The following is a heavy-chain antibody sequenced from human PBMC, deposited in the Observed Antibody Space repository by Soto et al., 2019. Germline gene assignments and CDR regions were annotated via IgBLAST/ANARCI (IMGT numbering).Heavy chain of an antibody. D-gene: IGHD3-3*01. CDR2: LYNSGRT. CDR1: GVSVSRYY. CDR3: ATYQPWNDYVPSPEDAFDI. V-gene: IGHV4-59*02. Sequence: QVQLQESGPGLVKPSETLSLTCTVSGVSVSRYYWSWIRKPPGKGLEWIGYLYNSGRTSYNPSLKSRVTMLVGSAKNQFSLRLHSVTAADTAVYYCATYQPWNDYVPSPEDAFDIWGQGTMVTVSS. J-gene: IGHJ3*02.